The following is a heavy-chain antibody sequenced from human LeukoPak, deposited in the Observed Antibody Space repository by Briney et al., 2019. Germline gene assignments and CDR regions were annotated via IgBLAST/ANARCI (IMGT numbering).Heavy chain of an antibody. Sequence: GGSLRLSCAASGFTFSSYAMSWVRQAPGKGLEWVSAIRGSGGSTYYADSVKGRSTISRDNSKNILFLQMNSLRAEDTAVYYCAKVRSDYYDILTGNYNPLFDYWGQGTLVTVSS. CDR3: AKVRSDYYDILTGNYNPLFDY. V-gene: IGHV3-23*01. D-gene: IGHD3-9*01. CDR2: IRGSGGST. CDR1: GFTFSSYA. J-gene: IGHJ4*02.